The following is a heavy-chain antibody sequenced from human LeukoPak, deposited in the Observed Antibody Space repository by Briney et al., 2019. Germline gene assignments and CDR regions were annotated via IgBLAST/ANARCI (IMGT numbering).Heavy chain of an antibody. J-gene: IGHJ4*02. CDR3: ARGGYSGYRTARPVDY. CDR2: INHSGST. CDR1: GFTFSDYY. Sequence: GSLRLSCAASGFTFSDYYMSWNRQAPGKGLEWIGEINHSGSTNYNPSLKSRVTISVDTSKNQFSLKLSSVTAADTAVYYCARGGYSGYRTARPVDYWGQGTLVTVSS. D-gene: IGHD5-12*01. V-gene: IGHV4-34*01.